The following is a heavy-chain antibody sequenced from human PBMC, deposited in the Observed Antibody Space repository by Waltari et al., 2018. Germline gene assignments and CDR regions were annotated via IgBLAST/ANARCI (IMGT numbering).Heavy chain of an antibody. Sequence: EVQLVESGGGLVQPGGSLRLSCAASGFTFSSYAMSWVRQAPGKGLGWVSAISGSGGSTYYADSVKGRFTISRDNSKNTLYLQMNSLRAEDTAVYYCASQHDYSNYWGSYWGQGTLVTVSS. CDR1: GFTFSSYA. CDR2: ISGSGGST. D-gene: IGHD4-4*01. J-gene: IGHJ4*02. V-gene: IGHV3-23*04. CDR3: ASQHDYSNYWGSY.